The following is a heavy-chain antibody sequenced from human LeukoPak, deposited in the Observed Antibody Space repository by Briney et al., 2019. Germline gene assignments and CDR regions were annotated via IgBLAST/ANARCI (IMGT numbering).Heavy chain of an antibody. D-gene: IGHD6-13*01. CDR3: ARGGYSSSYWFDP. V-gene: IGHV3-30*03. CDR1: GFTFSNHG. J-gene: IGHJ5*02. CDR2: ISYDGSNK. Sequence: QSGGSLRLSCAVSGFTFSNHGMLWVRQAPGKGLEWVAVISYDGSNKYYADCVKGRVTISRDNSKNTLYLQMNSLRAEDTAVYYCARGGYSSSYWFDPWGQGTLVTVSS.